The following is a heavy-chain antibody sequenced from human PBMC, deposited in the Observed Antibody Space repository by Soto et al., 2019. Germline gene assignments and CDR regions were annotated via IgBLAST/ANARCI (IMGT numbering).Heavy chain of an antibody. CDR3: AREGVSRSSSWTNYYYGMDV. CDR1: GGSISSGDYF. J-gene: IGHJ6*02. V-gene: IGHV4-61*08. D-gene: IGHD6-13*01. Sequence: SETLSLTCTVSGGSISSGDYFWNWIRQPPGKGLEWIGYIYYSGSTNYNPSLKSRVTISVDTSKNQFSLKLSSVTAADTAVYYCAREGVSRSSSWTNYYYGMDVWGQGTTVTVSS. CDR2: IYYSGST.